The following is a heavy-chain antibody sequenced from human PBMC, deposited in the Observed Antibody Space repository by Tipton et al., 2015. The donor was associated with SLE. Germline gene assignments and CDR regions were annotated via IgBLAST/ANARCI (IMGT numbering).Heavy chain of an antibody. J-gene: IGHJ3*02. CDR1: GGSISSYY. CDR3: ARAEGSWDAFDI. V-gene: IGHV4-59*01. CDR2: IYYSGST. Sequence: TLSLTCTVSGGSISSYYWSWIRQPPGRGLEWIGYIYYSGSTNYNPSLKSRVTISVDTSKNQFSLKLSSVTAADTAVYYCARAEGSWDAFDIWGQGKMVTVSS. D-gene: IGHD2-15*01.